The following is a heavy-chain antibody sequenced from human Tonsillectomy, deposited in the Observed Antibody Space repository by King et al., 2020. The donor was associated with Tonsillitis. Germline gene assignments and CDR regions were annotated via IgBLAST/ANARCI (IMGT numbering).Heavy chain of an antibody. CDR2: ISYDGNSE. Sequence: QLVQSGGGVVQPGGSLRLSCAASGFTFSSYDIHWVRQAPGKGLEWVAFISYDGNSEYYADSVKGRFTISRDNSKHTLYLQMNSLRAEDTALYYCAKDTWAFDIWGQGTMVTVSS. J-gene: IGHJ3*02. CDR1: GFTFSSYD. D-gene: IGHD3-16*01. V-gene: IGHV3-30*19. CDR3: AKDTWAFDI.